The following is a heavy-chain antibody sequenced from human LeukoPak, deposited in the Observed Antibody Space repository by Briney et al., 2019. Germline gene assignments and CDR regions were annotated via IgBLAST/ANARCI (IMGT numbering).Heavy chain of an antibody. V-gene: IGHV3-30*04. D-gene: IGHD3-10*01. CDR3: ARDVLRFGEKRAFDI. J-gene: IGHJ3*02. CDR1: GFTFSSYA. CDR2: ISYDGSNK. Sequence: GGSLRLSCAASGFTFSSYAMHWVRQAPGKGLEWVAVISYDGSNKYYADSVKGRFTISRDNSKNTLYLQMNSLRAEDTAVYYCARDVLRFGEKRAFDIWGQGTMVTVSS.